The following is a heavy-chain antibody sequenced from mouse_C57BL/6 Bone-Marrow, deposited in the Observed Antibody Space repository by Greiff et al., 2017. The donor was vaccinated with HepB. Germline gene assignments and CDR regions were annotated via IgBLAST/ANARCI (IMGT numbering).Heavy chain of an antibody. CDR1: GYTFTSYW. CDR2: IDPSDSYT. CDR3: ARGGNWDLDY. Sequence: QVQLQQPGAELVKPGASVKLSCKASGYTFTSYWMQWVKQRPGQGLEWIGEIDPSDSYTNYNQKFKGKATLTVDTSSSTAYMKLSSLTSEDSAVYYCARGGNWDLDYWGQGTTLTVSS. D-gene: IGHD4-1*01. V-gene: IGHV1-50*01. J-gene: IGHJ2*01.